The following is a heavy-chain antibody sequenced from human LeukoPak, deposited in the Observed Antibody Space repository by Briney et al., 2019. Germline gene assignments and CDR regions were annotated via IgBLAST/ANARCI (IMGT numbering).Heavy chain of an antibody. Sequence: QSGGSLRLSCEASGFTFSPYAMSWVRQTPGKGLEWVAAISGDNPGTYHASSVRGRFTISRDNSKNTVHLQMNGLRAEDAAIYYCAKASVGHCSGAFCYHFDSGGQGTLVTVSS. CDR3: AKASVGHCSGAFCYHFDS. D-gene: IGHD2-15*01. J-gene: IGHJ4*02. V-gene: IGHV3-23*01. CDR1: GFTFSPYA. CDR2: ISGDNPGT.